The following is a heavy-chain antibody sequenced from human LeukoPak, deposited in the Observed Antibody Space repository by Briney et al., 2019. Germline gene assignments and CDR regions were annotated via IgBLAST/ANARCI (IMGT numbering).Heavy chain of an antibody. CDR2: MHYTGST. V-gene: IGHV4-39*07. D-gene: IGHD6-13*01. CDR3: ARLVSSSPDI. CDR1: GGSISRSSYY. Sequence: PSETLSLTCTVSGGSISRSSYYWGWIRQPPGKGLEWIGSMHYTGSTTNNPSLKSRVTISADTSKNQFSLKVTSVTAADTAVYYCARLVSSSPDIWGQGTMVTVSS. J-gene: IGHJ3*02.